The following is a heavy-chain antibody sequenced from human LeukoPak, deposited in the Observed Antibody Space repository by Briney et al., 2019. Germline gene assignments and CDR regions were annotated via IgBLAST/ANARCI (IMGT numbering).Heavy chain of an antibody. CDR2: IYYSGST. CDR1: GASISGGYYY. V-gene: IGHV4-31*03. CDR3: ARVYYHDNSATIKYFDS. J-gene: IGHJ4*02. D-gene: IGHD3-22*01. Sequence: PSETLSLTCSVSGASISGGYYYWSWVHQHPGKGLEWIGYIYYSGSTYYNPSLQSRLTISVDTSKNQFSLKLSAVTAADTAVYYCARVYYHDNSATIKYFDSWGQGTLVAVSS.